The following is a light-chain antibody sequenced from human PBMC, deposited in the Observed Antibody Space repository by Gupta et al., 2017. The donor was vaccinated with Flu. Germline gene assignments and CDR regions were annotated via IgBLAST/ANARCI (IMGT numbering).Light chain of an antibody. CDR3: QQRSNNLFT. Sequence: GSQSVSNFLAWYQQKAGQAHRLLIYDASKRATGIPARFSGSGSGTDFTLTISNLEPDDFAVYYCQQRSNNLFTFGPGTRVEIK. V-gene: IGKV3-11*01. J-gene: IGKJ3*01. CDR2: DAS. CDR1: QSVSNF.